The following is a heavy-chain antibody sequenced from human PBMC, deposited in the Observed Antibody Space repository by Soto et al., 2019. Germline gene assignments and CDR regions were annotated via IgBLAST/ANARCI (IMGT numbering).Heavy chain of an antibody. J-gene: IGHJ4*02. D-gene: IGHD3-10*01. Sequence: ASVKVSCKASGYTFTSYAMHWVRQAPGQRLEWMGWINAGNGNTKYSQKFQGRVTITRDTSASTAYMELSSLRSEDAAVYYCARDLRASMVRGVIIFGYWGQGTLVTVPQ. CDR1: GYTFTSYA. CDR2: INAGNGNT. V-gene: IGHV1-3*01. CDR3: ARDLRASMVRGVIIFGY.